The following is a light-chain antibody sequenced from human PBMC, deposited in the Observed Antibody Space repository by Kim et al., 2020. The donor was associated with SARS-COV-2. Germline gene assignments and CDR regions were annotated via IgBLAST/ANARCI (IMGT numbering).Light chain of an antibody. V-gene: IGLV3-21*04. J-gene: IGLJ3*02. CDR3: QVWDSSSDHRV. CDR2: YDS. Sequence: PGKTARITSGVNNSGSKSVHCYQQKPGEAPVLVIYYDSDRPSGIPERFSGSNSGNTATLTISRVEDGDDADYYYQVWDSSSDHRVFGGGTKLTVL. CDR1: NSGSKS.